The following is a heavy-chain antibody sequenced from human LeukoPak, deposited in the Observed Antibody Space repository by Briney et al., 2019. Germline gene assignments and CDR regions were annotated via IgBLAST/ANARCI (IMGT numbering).Heavy chain of an antibody. CDR3: ARCSYYDSSGYSLGAFDI. CDR2: IYYSGST. J-gene: IGHJ3*02. CDR1: GGSISSGDYY. V-gene: IGHV4-30-4*01. D-gene: IGHD3-22*01. Sequence: PSETLSPTCTVSGGSISSGDYYWSWIRQPPGKGLEWIGYIYYSGSTYYNPSLKSRVTISVDTSKNQFSLKLSSVTAADTAVYYCARCSYYDSSGYSLGAFDIWGQGTMVTVSS.